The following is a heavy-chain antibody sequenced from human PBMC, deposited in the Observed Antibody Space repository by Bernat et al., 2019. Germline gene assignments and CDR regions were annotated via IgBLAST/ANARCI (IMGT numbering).Heavy chain of an antibody. CDR2: IYYSGST. V-gene: IGHV4-59*01. D-gene: IGHD5-18*01. CDR1: GGSISSYY. J-gene: IGHJ4*02. Sequence: QVQLQESGPGLVKPSETLSLTCTVSGGSISSYYWSWIRQPPGKGLEWIGYIYYSGSTNYNPSLKSRVTISVDTSKNQFSLKLSSVTAADTAVYYCARDRGTAMGEFDYWGQGTLVTVSS. CDR3: ARDRGTAMGEFDY.